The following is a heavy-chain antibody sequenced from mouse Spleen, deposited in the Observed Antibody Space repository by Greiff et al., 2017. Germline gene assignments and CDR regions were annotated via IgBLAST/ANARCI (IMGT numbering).Heavy chain of an antibody. CDR2: ISYDGSN. D-gene: IGHD2-12*01. V-gene: IGHV3-6*01. CDR1: GYSITSGYY. Sequence: ESGPGLVKPSQSLSLTCSVTGYSITSGYYWNWIRQFPGNKLEWMGYISYDGSNNYNPSLKNRISITRDTSKNQFFLKLNSVTTEDTATYYCASYSPYAMDYWGQGTSVTVSS. J-gene: IGHJ4*01. CDR3: ASYSPYAMDY.